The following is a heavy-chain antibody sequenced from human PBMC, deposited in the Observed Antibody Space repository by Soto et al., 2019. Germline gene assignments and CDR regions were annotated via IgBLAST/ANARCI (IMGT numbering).Heavy chain of an antibody. CDR3: ARGSGGRSSSWYGVY. V-gene: IGHV3-33*01. CDR2: IWYDGSNK. J-gene: IGHJ4*02. D-gene: IGHD6-13*01. CDR1: GFTFSSYG. Sequence: QVQLVESGGGVVQPGRSLRLSCAASGFTFSSYGMHWVRQAPGKGLEWVAVIWYDGSNKYYADSVKGRFTISRDNSKNTLYLQMNSLRAEDTAVYDCARGSGGRSSSWYGVYWGQGTLVTVSS.